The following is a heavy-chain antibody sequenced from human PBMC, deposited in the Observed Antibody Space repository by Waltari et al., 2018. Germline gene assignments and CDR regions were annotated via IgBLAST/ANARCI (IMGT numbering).Heavy chain of an antibody. Sequence: EVQLVESGGHLIQPGGSLRLSCAASSFNVSSYYMNWVRQAPGKGLEVVSILDHTGNTYYADSVKGRFTFSRDNSKNTLYLQMNSLRAEDTAVYYCARGNTKYGMDVWGQGTTVTVSS. CDR2: LDHTGNT. V-gene: IGHV3-53*01. J-gene: IGHJ6*02. D-gene: IGHD3-10*01. CDR3: ARGNTKYGMDV. CDR1: SFNVSSYY.